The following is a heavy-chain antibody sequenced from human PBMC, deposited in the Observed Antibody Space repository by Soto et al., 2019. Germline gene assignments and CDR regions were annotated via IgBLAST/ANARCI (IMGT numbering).Heavy chain of an antibody. CDR3: ASIAAAGPAYYYGMDV. J-gene: IGHJ6*02. CDR1: GFTFSSYG. Sequence: SGGSLRLSCAASGFTFSSYGMHWVRQAPGKGLDWVAVISDDGSNKYYADSVKGRFTISRDNSKNTLYLQMNSLRAEDTAVYYCASIAAAGPAYYYGMDVWGQGTTVTVSS. D-gene: IGHD6-13*01. V-gene: IGHV3-30*03. CDR2: ISDDGSNK.